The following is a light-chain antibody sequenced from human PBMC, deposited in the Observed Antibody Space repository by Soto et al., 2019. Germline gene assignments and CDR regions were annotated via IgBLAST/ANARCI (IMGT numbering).Light chain of an antibody. CDR1: QDINHW. CDR2: AAS. Sequence: DIQMTQSPSSVSASVGDRVTITCRASQDINHWLAWYQQKPGKAPKLLIYAASTLHSGVPPRFSGSGSGTDFTLTISSLQPEDLGTYYCQRANSFPRTFRPGTKVEVK. CDR3: QRANSFPRT. J-gene: IGKJ2*01. V-gene: IGKV1-12*01.